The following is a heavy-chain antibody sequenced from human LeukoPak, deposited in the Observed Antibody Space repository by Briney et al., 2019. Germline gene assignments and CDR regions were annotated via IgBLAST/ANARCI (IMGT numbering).Heavy chain of an antibody. J-gene: IGHJ4*02. V-gene: IGHV3-7*01. CDR3: ARDGGLHTNFDY. Sequence: AGGSLRLSCAASGFSFRNYWMRWVRQAPGKGLEWVANTKPDGSAEYYADSVRGRFTASRDNANNLLYLQMNRLRAEDTAVYYCARDGGLHTNFDYWGQGTLLTVSS. D-gene: IGHD2-15*01. CDR1: GFSFRNYW. CDR2: TKPDGSAE.